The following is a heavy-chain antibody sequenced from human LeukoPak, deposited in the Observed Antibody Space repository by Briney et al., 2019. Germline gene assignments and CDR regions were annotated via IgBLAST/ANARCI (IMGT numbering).Heavy chain of an antibody. J-gene: IGHJ4*02. CDR1: GGSISGSSYY. CDR2: IYYSGST. CDR3: ARRYYDSWSGYYTHFDY. D-gene: IGHD3-3*01. V-gene: IGHV4-39*07. Sequence: PSETLSLTCTVSGGSISGSSYYWGWIRQPPGKGLEWIGSIYYSGSTYYNPSLKSRVTISVDTSKNQFSLKVSSVTAADTAVYFCARRYYDSWSGYYTHFDYWGQGTLVTVSS.